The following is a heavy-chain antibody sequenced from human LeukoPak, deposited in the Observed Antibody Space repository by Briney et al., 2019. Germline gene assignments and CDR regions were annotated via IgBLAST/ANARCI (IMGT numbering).Heavy chain of an antibody. Sequence: PSETLSLTCTVSGSSISSYYWSWIRQPPGKGLEWIGYIYYSGSTNYNPSLKSRVTISVDTSKNQSSLKLSSVTAADTAVYYCARVRVHNYYYYGMDVWGQGTTVTVSS. CDR2: IYYSGST. V-gene: IGHV4-59*01. CDR1: GSSISSYY. CDR3: ARVRVHNYYYYGMDV. J-gene: IGHJ6*02.